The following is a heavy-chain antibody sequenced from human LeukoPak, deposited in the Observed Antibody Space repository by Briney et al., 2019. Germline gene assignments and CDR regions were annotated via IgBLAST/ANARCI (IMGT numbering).Heavy chain of an antibody. CDR2: IWYDGSNK. CDR3: ARADGWLVGVSY. D-gene: IGHD6-19*01. V-gene: IGHV3-33*01. J-gene: IGHJ4*02. CDR1: GFTFSSYG. Sequence: GRSLRLSCAASGFTFSSYGMYWVRQAPGKGLEWVAVIWYDGSNKYYADSVKGRFTISRDNSKNTLYLQMNSLRAENTAVYYCARADGWLVGVSYWGQGTLVTVSS.